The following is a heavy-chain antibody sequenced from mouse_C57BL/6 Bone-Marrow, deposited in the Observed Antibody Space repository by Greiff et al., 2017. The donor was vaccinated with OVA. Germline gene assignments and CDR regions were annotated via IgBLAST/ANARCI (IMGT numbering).Heavy chain of an antibody. CDR3: ARHAIRGYYFDY. V-gene: IGHV5-4*01. J-gene: IGHJ2*01. D-gene: IGHD1-1*01. Sequence: EVQGVESGGGLVKPGGSLKLSCAASGFTFSSYAMSWVRQTPEKRLEWVATISDGGSYTYYPDNVKGRFTISRDNAKNNLYLQMSRLKSEDTAMYYCARHAIRGYYFDYWGQGTTLTVSS. CDR1: GFTFSSYA. CDR2: ISDGGSYT.